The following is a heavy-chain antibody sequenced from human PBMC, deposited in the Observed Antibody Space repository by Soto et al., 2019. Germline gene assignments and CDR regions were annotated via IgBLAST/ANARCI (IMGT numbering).Heavy chain of an antibody. CDR1: GYTFTGYA. J-gene: IGHJ4*02. V-gene: IGHV1-3*05. D-gene: IGHD6-19*01. CDR3: ARAVAVAADFDY. Sequence: QVQLVQSGAEEKKPGASVKVSCKASGYTFTGYAMHWVRQAPGQRLEWMGWINAGNGHTKYSQKFQGRVTITRDTSASTAYMALSSLRSADTAVYYCARAVAVAADFDYWGEGTLVTVSS. CDR2: INAGNGHT.